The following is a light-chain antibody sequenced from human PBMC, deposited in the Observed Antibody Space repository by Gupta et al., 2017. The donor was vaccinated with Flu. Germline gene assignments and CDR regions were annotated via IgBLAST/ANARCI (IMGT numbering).Light chain of an antibody. J-gene: IGKJ4*01. Sequence: DIQLTQSPSFLSASVGDRVSITCQASQAISHSLAWYQQKSGEGPKLLIYAGSTLHTGVPSRFSGSGSGTEFTLTISSLQPEDFGIYYCQPAYQYPVTFGRGTKVEVK. CDR3: QPAYQYPVT. CDR2: AGS. CDR1: QAISHS. V-gene: IGKV1-9*01.